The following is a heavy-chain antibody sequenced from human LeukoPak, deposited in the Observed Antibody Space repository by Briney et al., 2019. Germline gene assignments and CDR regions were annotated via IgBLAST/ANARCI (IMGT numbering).Heavy chain of an antibody. CDR1: GFTFSSYA. V-gene: IGHV3-64*01. CDR2: ISSIWSST. Sequence: GRSLRLSCAASGFTFSSYAMHWVRQAPGRGLEYVSAISSIWSSTYYANSVKGRFTISRDNSKNTMYLQMGSLRAEDMAVYYCAREGEDSSSSVDYWGQGTLVTVSS. J-gene: IGHJ4*02. CDR3: AREGEDSSSSVDY. D-gene: IGHD6-6*01.